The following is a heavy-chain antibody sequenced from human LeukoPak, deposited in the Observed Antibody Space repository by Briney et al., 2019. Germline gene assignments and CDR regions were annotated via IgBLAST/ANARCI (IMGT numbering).Heavy chain of an antibody. J-gene: IGHJ4*02. V-gene: IGHV3-23*01. CDR1: GFTFSSYA. CDR2: FSGSGDTT. Sequence: GGSLRLSCAASGFTFSSYAMSWVRQAPGKGLEWVSAFSGSGDTTYDAGSVKGRFTVSRDNSKNILYLQMNSLRAEDTAIYYCAKTQGFFDHWGQGSLVTVSS. CDR3: AKTQGFFDH.